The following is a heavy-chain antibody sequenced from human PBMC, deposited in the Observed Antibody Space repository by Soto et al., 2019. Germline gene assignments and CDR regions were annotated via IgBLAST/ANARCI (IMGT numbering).Heavy chain of an antibody. CDR3: AKNSESSAYSSFDY. Sequence: EVQLLESGGGLVQPGGSLRLSCAASGLTFSSYAMSWVRQAPGKGLEWVSGISGSGISTYYADSVKGRFTISRVNSENTLYLQMNSLRAEDTAVYYCAKNSESSAYSSFDYWGQGTLVTVSS. V-gene: IGHV3-23*01. J-gene: IGHJ4*02. CDR1: GLTFSSYA. CDR2: ISGSGIST. D-gene: IGHD3-22*01.